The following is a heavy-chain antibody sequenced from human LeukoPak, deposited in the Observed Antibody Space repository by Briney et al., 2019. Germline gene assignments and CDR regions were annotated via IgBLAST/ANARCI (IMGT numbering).Heavy chain of an antibody. V-gene: IGHV4-38-2*02. D-gene: IGHD2-15*01. J-gene: IGHJ6*03. Sequence: SETLSLTCTVSGYSLSSGYYWGWIRQPPGKGLEWIGSIYHSGSTNYNPSLTSRVTISVDTSKNQFSLKLSSVTAADTAVYYCARGYCSGGSCYSYYYYNYMDVWGKGTTVTVSS. CDR2: IYHSGST. CDR1: GYSLSSGYY. CDR3: ARGYCSGGSCYSYYYYNYMDV.